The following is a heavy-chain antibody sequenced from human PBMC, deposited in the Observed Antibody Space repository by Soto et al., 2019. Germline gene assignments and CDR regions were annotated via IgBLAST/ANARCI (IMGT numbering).Heavy chain of an antibody. D-gene: IGHD5-18*01. J-gene: IGHJ5*02. CDR3: ARRPGYSYGGFDP. V-gene: IGHV5-51*01. CDR2: IYPGDSDT. Sequence: GESLKISCKGSGYSFTTYWIGWVRQMPGKGLEWMGSIYPGDSDTKYSPSFQGHVTISADKSITTAYLQWSSLKASDTAMYYCARRPGYSYGGFDPWGQGTLVTVSS. CDR1: GYSFTTYW.